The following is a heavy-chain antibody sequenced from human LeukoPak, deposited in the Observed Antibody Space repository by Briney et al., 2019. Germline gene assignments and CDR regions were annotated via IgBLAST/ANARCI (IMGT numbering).Heavy chain of an antibody. V-gene: IGHV4-59*12. Sequence: SEILSLTCTVSGGSISSYYWSWIRQPPGKGLEWIGYIYYSGSTNYNPSLKSRVTISVDTSKNQFSLKLSSVTAADTAVYYCARYYYGPRNWFDPWGQGTLVTVSS. D-gene: IGHD3-10*01. CDR2: IYYSGST. J-gene: IGHJ5*02. CDR1: GGSISSYY. CDR3: ARYYYGPRNWFDP.